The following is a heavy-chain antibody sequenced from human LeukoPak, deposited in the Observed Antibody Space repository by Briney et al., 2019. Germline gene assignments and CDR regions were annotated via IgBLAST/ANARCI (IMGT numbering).Heavy chain of an antibody. D-gene: IGHD5-18*01. CDR3: ARFRGGSYGFGDS. CDR2: INSDGSTT. V-gene: IGHV3-74*01. CDR1: GFSLSDYW. Sequence: SGGSLRLSCAASGFSLSDYWMHWVRQVPGKGLVWVSRINSDGSTTNYADSVKGRFTISRDNAKNTLYLQMNSLRAEDTAVYFCARFRGGSYGFGDSWGQGTLVTVPS. J-gene: IGHJ4*02.